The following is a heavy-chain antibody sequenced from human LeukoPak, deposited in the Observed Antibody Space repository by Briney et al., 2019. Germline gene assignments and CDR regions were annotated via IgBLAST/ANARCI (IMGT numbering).Heavy chain of an antibody. D-gene: IGHD2-8*01. J-gene: IGHJ4*02. Sequence: GGSLRLSCAASGFTFSSYEMHWVRQPPGKGLEWVSYISSSDSTIYYADSVKGRFTISRDNAKNSLYLQMNSLRAEDTAVYYCARWPRVLMVYAYDYWGQGTLVTVSS. V-gene: IGHV3-48*03. CDR1: GFTFSSYE. CDR2: ISSSDSTI. CDR3: ARWPRVLMVYAYDY.